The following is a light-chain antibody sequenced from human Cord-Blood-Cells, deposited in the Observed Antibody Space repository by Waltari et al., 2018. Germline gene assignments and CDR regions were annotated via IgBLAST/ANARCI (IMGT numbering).Light chain of an antibody. J-gene: IGKJ1*01. CDR3: QQRSNWPPWT. V-gene: IGKV3-11*01. CDR1: QSVSSY. CDR2: DAS. Sequence: EIVLTQSPATLSLSPGERATLPCRASQSVSSYLAWYQQKPGQAPRLLIYDASNRATGIPARFSGSGSGTDFTLTISSQEPEDFAVYYCQQRSNWPPWTFGQGTKVEIK.